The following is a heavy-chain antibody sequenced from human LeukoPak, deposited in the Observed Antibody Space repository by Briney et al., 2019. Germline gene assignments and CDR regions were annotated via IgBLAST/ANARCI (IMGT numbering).Heavy chain of an antibody. CDR2: VCHSGST. CDR1: GYSITDGYY. V-gene: IGHV4-38-2*01. J-gene: IGHJ5*02. CDR3: ARVVGSSSSKNWFDP. Sequence: PSETLSLTCAVSGYSITDGYYWGWIRQPPGKGPEYIGFVCHSGSTYYNPSLRRRVTMSVDTSKNQFSLNLTSVTAADTAVYFCARVVGSSSSKNWFDPWGQGTLVTVSS. D-gene: IGHD2-2*01.